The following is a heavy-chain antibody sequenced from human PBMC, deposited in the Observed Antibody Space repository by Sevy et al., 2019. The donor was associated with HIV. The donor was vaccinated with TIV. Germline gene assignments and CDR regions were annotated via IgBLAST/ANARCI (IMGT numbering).Heavy chain of an antibody. D-gene: IGHD3-22*01. CDR1: GFSFDSYG. CDR2: ISGSGTRT. J-gene: IGHJ6*03. V-gene: IGHV3-23*01. Sequence: GGSLRLSCAVSGFSFDSYGMTWVRQAPGKGLEWVSGISGSGTRTYYADSVKGRFIISRDNSKNTLYLQMNSLRSEDTAIYYRAKGGGGHYDPDEIGYYFYYYNMDVWGKGTTVTVPS. CDR3: AKGGGGHYDPDEIGYYFYYYNMDV.